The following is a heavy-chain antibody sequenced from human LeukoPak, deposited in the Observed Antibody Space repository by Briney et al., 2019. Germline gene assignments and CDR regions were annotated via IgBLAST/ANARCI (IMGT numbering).Heavy chain of an antibody. D-gene: IGHD3-16*01. Sequence: SETLSLTCTVSGGSISGHYWTWIRQPPGKGLEWIGQIHYSGRPDYNPSLKSQVTISVDTSKNQLSLKVTSVTGADTAVYYCARFGVDYDMDVWGQGTTVTVSS. J-gene: IGHJ6*02. CDR2: IHYSGRP. V-gene: IGHV4-59*11. CDR1: GGSISGHY. CDR3: ARFGVDYDMDV.